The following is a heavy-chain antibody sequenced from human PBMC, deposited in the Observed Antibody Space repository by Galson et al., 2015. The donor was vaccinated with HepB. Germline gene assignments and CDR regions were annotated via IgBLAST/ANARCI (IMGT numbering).Heavy chain of an antibody. CDR1: GFTFSSYS. J-gene: IGHJ6*02. Sequence: SLRLSCAASGFTFSSYSMNWVRQAPGKGLEWVSSISSSSSYIYYADSVKGRFTISRDNAKNSLYLQMNSLRAEDTAVYYCARGDDILTGSPSNSTEYGMDVWGQGTTVTVSS. D-gene: IGHD3-9*01. CDR3: ARGDDILTGSPSNSTEYGMDV. V-gene: IGHV3-21*01. CDR2: ISSSSSYI.